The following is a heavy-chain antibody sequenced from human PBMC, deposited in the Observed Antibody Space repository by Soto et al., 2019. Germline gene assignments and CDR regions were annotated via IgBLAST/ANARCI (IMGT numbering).Heavy chain of an antibody. V-gene: IGHV5-51*01. J-gene: IGHJ6*03. CDR2: IYPGDSDT. CDR3: ARHDYDILTGPLNYYYYYMDV. D-gene: IGHD3-9*01. Sequence: PGESLKISCKGSGYSFTSYWIGWVRQMPGKGLEWMGIIYPGDSDTRYSPSFQGQVTISADKSISTAYLQWSSLKASDTAMYYFARHDYDILTGPLNYYYYYMDVWGKGTTVTVSS. CDR1: GYSFTSYW.